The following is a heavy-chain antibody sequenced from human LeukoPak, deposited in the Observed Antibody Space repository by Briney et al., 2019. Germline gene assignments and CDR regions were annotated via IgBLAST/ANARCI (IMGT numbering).Heavy chain of an antibody. D-gene: IGHD1-14*01. Sequence: ASVKVSCKASGYTFTSYDINWVRQATGQGLEWMGWMNPNSGNTGYAQKFQGRVTMTEDTSTDTAYMELSSLRSEDTAVYYCATGVQDLPESPIDYWGQGTLVTVSS. CDR3: ATGVQDLPESPIDY. CDR1: GYTFTSYD. CDR2: MNPNSGNT. V-gene: IGHV1-8*01. J-gene: IGHJ4*02.